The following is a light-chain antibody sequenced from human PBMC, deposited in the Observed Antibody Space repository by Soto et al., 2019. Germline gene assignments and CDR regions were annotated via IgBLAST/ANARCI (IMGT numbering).Light chain of an antibody. Sequence: QSVLTQPPSASGTPGQRVTISCSGSSSNIGSNYVYWYQQLPGTAPKLLIYRNNQRPSGVPDRFSGSKSGTSASLAISGLXXXXXADYYCAAWDDSLSSWVFGGGTKLTVL. CDR3: AAWDDSLSSWV. CDR1: SSNIGSNY. J-gene: IGLJ3*02. V-gene: IGLV1-47*01. CDR2: RNN.